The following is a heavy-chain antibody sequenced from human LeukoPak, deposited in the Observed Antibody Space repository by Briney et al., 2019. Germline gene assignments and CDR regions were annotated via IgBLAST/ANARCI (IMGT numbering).Heavy chain of an antibody. V-gene: IGHV4-59*08. CDR2: INYSGSI. Sequence: PSENLSLTCTVSGGSIGSYYWSWIRQPPGKGLEWIGYINYSGSITYNPSLKSRVTISVDTSKNQFSLKLSSVTAADTAVYYCARRGSGWYEGAFDIWGQGTMVTVSS. J-gene: IGHJ3*02. CDR1: GGSIGSYY. D-gene: IGHD6-19*01. CDR3: ARRGSGWYEGAFDI.